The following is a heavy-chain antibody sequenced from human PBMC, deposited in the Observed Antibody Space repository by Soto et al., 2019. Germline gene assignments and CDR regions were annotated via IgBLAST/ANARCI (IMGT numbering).Heavy chain of an antibody. J-gene: IGHJ4*02. D-gene: IGHD2-8*01. Sequence: QVQLVESGGGVVQPGRSLRLSCAASGFTFSSYGMHWVRQAPGKGLEWVAVIWYDGSNKYYADSVKGRFPISRDNSKNTLYLKMNSLCAEDTAVYYCAREGYCTNGVCYNTIPRYDKRGGFDYWGQGTLVTVSS. CDR3: AREGYCTNGVCYNTIPRYDKRGGFDY. CDR1: GFTFSSYG. CDR2: IWYDGSNK. V-gene: IGHV3-33*01.